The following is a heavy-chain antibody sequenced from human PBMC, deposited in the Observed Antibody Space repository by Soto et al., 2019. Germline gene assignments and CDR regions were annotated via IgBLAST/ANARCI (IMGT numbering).Heavy chain of an antibody. Sequence: EVQLVESGGGLVQPGGSLRLSCGVSGFTFGDYWMTWVRQAPGKGLEWVANMNQDGNERFYVDSVKGRFTISRDNAKNSLYLQMNSLRAEDTAVYYCASLRISYAVDVWGQGNTVTVSS. CDR3: ASLRISYAVDV. CDR2: MNQDGNER. V-gene: IGHV3-7*05. D-gene: IGHD3-10*01. J-gene: IGHJ6*02. CDR1: GFTFGDYW.